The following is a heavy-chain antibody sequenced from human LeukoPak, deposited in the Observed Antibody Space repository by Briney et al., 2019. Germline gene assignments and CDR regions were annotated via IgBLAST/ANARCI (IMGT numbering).Heavy chain of an antibody. D-gene: IGHD2-2*01. Sequence: PGGSLRLSCAASGFTFSSYAMSWVRQAPGKGLEWVSAISGSGDNIYSADSVKGRFTISRDSSKKTLYLQMNILRAEDTAVYYCAKSDCSYISCYVLDYWGQGTQVTVSS. CDR3: AKSDCSYISCYVLDY. J-gene: IGHJ4*02. V-gene: IGHV3-23*01. CDR1: GFTFSSYA. CDR2: ISGSGDNI.